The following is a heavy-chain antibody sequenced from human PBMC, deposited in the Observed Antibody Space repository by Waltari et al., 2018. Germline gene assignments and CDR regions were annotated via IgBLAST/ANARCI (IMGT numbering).Heavy chain of an antibody. V-gene: IGHV1-8*02. CDR3: ARVDDFWSGYYLFDY. Sequence: QVQLVQSGAEVKKPGASMQVSCKASGYTHTSNDINWVRQAPGQGLEWMGWMNPNSGNTGYAQKFQGRVTMTRNTSISTAYMELSSLRSEDTAVYYCARVDDFWSGYYLFDYWGQGTLVTVSS. J-gene: IGHJ4*02. CDR2: MNPNSGNT. CDR1: GYTHTSND. D-gene: IGHD3-3*01.